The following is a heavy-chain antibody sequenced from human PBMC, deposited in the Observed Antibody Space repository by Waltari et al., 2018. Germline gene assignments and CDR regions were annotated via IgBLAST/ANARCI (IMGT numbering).Heavy chain of an antibody. Sequence: EVQLVESGGGLVQPGGSLRLSCAASGFTFSSYEMNWVRQPPGKGLEWVSYISSSGSTIYYADSVKGRFTISRDNAKNSLYRQMNSLRAEDTAVYYCASVYSSGWYTSFDYWGQGTLVTVSS. CDR1: GFTFSSYE. CDR3: ASVYSSGWYTSFDY. D-gene: IGHD6-19*01. CDR2: ISSSGSTI. V-gene: IGHV3-48*03. J-gene: IGHJ4*02.